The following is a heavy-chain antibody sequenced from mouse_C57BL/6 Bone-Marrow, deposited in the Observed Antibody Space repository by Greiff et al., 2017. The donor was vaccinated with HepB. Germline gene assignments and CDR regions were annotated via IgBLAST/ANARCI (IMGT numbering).Heavy chain of an antibody. D-gene: IGHD1-1*01. CDR1: GYTFTSYD. V-gene: IGHV1-85*01. CDR3: ATCSSYDYYAMDY. CDR2: IYPRDGST. Sequence: VQLVESGPELVKPGASVKLSCKASGYTFTSYDINWVKQRPGQGLEWIGWIYPRDGSTKYNEKFKGKATLTVDTSSSTAYMELHSLTSEDSAVYFCATCSSYDYYAMDYWGQGTSVTVSS. J-gene: IGHJ4*01.